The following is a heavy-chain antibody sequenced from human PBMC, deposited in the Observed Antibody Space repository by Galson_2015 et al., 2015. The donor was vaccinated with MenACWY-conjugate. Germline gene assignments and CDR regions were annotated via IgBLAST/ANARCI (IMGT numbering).Heavy chain of an antibody. J-gene: IGHJ4*02. CDR1: GFTFSSYA. D-gene: IGHD2-2*02. Sequence: SLRLSCAASGFTFSSYAMSWVRQAPGRGLEWVSTGSGSGGSTYYADSVKVRFTSSRDNSKNTPYLQMNSLRAEDAAVYFCAKVPASIKRIYFDYWGQGTLVTVSS. V-gene: IGHV3-23*01. CDR2: GSGSGGST. CDR3: AKVPASIKRIYFDY.